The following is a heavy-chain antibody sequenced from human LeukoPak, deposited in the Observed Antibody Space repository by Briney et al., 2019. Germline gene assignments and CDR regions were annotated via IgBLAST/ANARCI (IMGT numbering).Heavy chain of an antibody. CDR1: GFTFRSYG. CDR3: AKGGYSYGIHFDY. Sequence: GRSLRLSCAASGFTFRSYGMHWVRQAPGKGLEWVAVISYDGSNKYYADSVKGRFTISRDNSKNTLYLQMNSLRAEDTAVYYCAKGGYSYGIHFDYWGQGTLVTVSS. CDR2: ISYDGSNK. J-gene: IGHJ4*02. V-gene: IGHV3-30*18. D-gene: IGHD5-18*01.